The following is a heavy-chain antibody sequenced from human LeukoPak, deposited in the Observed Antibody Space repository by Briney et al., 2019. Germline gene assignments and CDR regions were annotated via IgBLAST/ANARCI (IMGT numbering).Heavy chain of an antibody. V-gene: IGHV1-8*02. CDR3: ARVFRVNIVLLWFGEHPPYYFDY. D-gene: IGHD3-10*01. CDR2: MNPNSGNT. CDR1: GYTFTSYD. Sequence: ASVKVSCKASGYTFTSYDINWVRQATGQGLEWMGWMNPNSGNTGYAQKFQGRVTMTRNTSISTAYMELSSLRSEDTAVYYCARVFRVNIVLLWFGEHPPYYFDYWGQGTLVTVSS. J-gene: IGHJ4*02.